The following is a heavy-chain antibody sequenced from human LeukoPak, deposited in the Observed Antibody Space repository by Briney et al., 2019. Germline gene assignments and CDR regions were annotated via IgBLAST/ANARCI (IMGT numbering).Heavy chain of an antibody. Sequence: GGSLRLSCAASGFTFSSYSMNWVRQAPGKGLEWVSYICSSSSTIYYADSVKGRFTISRDNAKNSLYLQMNSLRAEDTAVYYCARARAYPTTLKYYYYYMDVWGKGTTVTVSS. J-gene: IGHJ6*03. CDR2: ICSSSSTI. CDR3: ARARAYPTTLKYYYYYMDV. CDR1: GFTFSSYS. V-gene: IGHV3-48*04. D-gene: IGHD1/OR15-1a*01.